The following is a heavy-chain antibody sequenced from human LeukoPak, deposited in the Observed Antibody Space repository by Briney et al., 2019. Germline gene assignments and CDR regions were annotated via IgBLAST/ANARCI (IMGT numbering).Heavy chain of an antibody. CDR1: GGTFSSYA. J-gene: IGHJ4*02. CDR2: IIPILGIA. D-gene: IGHD2-15*01. V-gene: IGHV1-69*04. CDR3: ARESGYCSGGSCYPRSGLFDY. Sequence: GASVKVSCKASGGTFSSYAISWVRQAPGQGLEWMGRIIPILGIANYAQKFQGRVTITADKSTSTAYMELSSLRSEDTAVYYCARESGYCSGGSCYPRSGLFDYWGQGTLVTVSS.